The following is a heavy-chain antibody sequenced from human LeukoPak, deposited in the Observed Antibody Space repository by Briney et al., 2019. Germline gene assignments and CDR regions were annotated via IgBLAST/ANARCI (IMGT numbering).Heavy chain of an antibody. V-gene: IGHV3-23*01. CDR2: ISGSGGST. Sequence: GGSLRLSCAASGFTFSSYAMSWVRQAPGKGLEWVSAISGSGGSTYYADSVKGRFTISRNNSKNTLYLQMNSLRAEDTAVYYCADWPWIYCSSTSCYNPAYYYYYGMDVWGQGTTVTVSS. J-gene: IGHJ6*02. D-gene: IGHD2-2*02. CDR1: GFTFSSYA. CDR3: ADWPWIYCSSTSCYNPAYYYYYGMDV.